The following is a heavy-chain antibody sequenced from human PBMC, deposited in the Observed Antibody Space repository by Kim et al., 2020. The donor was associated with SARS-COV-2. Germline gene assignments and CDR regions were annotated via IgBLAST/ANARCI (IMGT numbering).Heavy chain of an antibody. CDR3: ARGSYYDSSGYGGFDY. V-gene: IGHV3-30-3*01. CDR2: ISYDGSNK. D-gene: IGHD3-22*01. CDR1: GFTFSSYA. Sequence: GGSLRLSCAASGFTFSSYAMHWVRQAPGKGLEWVAVISYDGSNKYYADSVKGRFTISRDNSKNTLYLQMNSLRAEDTAVYYCARGSYYDSSGYGGFDYWGQG. J-gene: IGHJ4*02.